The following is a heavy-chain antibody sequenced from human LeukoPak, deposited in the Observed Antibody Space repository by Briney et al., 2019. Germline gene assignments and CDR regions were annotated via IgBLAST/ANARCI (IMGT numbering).Heavy chain of an antibody. D-gene: IGHD2-8*01. CDR3: ARENGGPYYFDY. V-gene: IGHV3-53*01. Sequence: GGPLRLSCAASGFTVSSNYMSWVRQAPGKGLEWVSVIYSGGSTYYADSVKGRFTISRDNSKNTLYLQMNSLRAEDTAVYYCARENGGPYYFDYWGQGTLVTVSS. CDR1: GFTVSSNY. CDR2: IYSGGST. J-gene: IGHJ4*02.